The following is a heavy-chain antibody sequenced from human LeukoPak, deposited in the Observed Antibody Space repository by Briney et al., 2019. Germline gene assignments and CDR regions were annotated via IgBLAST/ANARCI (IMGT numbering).Heavy chain of an antibody. V-gene: IGHV1-8*03. D-gene: IGHD1-26*01. Sequence: ASVKVSCKASGYTFTSYDINWVRQATGQGLEWMGWMNPNSGNTGYAQRFQGRVTITRNTSISTAYMELSSLRSEDTAVYYCARGLGGRGSYFIDYWGQGTLVTVSS. CDR2: MNPNSGNT. CDR1: GYTFTSYD. J-gene: IGHJ4*02. CDR3: ARGLGGRGSYFIDY.